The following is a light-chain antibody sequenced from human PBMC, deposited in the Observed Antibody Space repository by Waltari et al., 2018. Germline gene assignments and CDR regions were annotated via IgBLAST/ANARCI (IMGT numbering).Light chain of an antibody. CDR3: QQRSGWPPNYT. CDR2: DAF. J-gene: IGKJ2*01. V-gene: IGKV3-11*01. Sequence: EIVLTQSPATLSLSPGERATLSCRASQSISDYIVWYQQRPGQAPRLLIYDAFNRAPGVPARFSVRGSGTDFTLTSSSLEPEDFAVYYCQQRSGWPPNYTFGQGTKLEIK. CDR1: QSISDY.